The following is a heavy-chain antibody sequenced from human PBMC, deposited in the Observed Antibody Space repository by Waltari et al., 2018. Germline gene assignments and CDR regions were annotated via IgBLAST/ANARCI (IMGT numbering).Heavy chain of an antibody. CDR3: GIIAFGDDGGYFQH. CDR2: MQYRGST. Sequence: LQLQESGPGLVKRSETLSLTGTFSGGSISTNYNWGWIRQPPGKGLEWMGNMQYRGSTFYNPSPKSRVTISLDTSKDQFSLRLNSVGAADTAVYFCGIIAFGDDGGYFQHWGQGTLVTVSS. J-gene: IGHJ1*01. D-gene: IGHD4-17*01. CDR1: GGSISTNYN. V-gene: IGHV4-39*01.